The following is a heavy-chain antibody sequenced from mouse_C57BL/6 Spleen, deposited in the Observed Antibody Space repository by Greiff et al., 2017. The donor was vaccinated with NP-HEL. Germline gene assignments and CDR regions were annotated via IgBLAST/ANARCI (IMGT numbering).Heavy chain of an antibody. Sequence: EVMLVESGGGLVKPGGSLKLSCAASGFTFSDYGMHWVRQAPEKGLEWVAYISSGSSTIYYADTVKGRFTISRDNAKNTLFLQMTSLRSEDTAMYYCARPGYYGSPWFAYWGQGTLVTVSA. CDR2: ISSGSSTI. V-gene: IGHV5-17*01. CDR1: GFTFSDYG. CDR3: ARPGYYGSPWFAY. J-gene: IGHJ3*01. D-gene: IGHD2-2*01.